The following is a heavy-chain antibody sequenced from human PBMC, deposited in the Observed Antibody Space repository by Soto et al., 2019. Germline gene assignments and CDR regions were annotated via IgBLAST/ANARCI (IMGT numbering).Heavy chain of an antibody. Sequence: QVQLQQWGAGLVKPSETLSLTCAVSGGSFNGYYWNWIRQPPGRGLEWIGEINHTGGANYNPSLKSRLTISMDTSKNHIYLRLTSVTAADTAVYYCARYPAYCSDGKNCPPGPWGQGTLVTVSS. J-gene: IGHJ5*02. V-gene: IGHV4-34*02. CDR3: ARYPAYCSDGKNCPPGP. D-gene: IGHD2-15*01. CDR2: INHTGGA. CDR1: GGSFNGYY.